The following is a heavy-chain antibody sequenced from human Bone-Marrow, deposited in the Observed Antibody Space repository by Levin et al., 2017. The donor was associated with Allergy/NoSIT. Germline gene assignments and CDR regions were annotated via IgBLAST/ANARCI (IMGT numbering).Heavy chain of an antibody. CDR1: GGSVSSGSYH. V-gene: IGHV4-61*01. CDR2: MSSSGRT. Sequence: TSSETLSLTCTVSGGSVSSGSYHWSWIRQPPGKGLEWIGYMSSSGRTSYSPSLKSRVTISADTSKNQFSLKVRSVTAADTAVYYCARVVEVFGVVVSNWFDPWGQGTLVTVSS. CDR3: ARVVEVFGVVVSNWFDP. D-gene: IGHD3-3*01. J-gene: IGHJ5*02.